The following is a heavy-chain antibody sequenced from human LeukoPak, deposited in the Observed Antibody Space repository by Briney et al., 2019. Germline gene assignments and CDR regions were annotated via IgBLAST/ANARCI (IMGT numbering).Heavy chain of an antibody. D-gene: IGHD1-14*01. CDR3: ARAKSLTDYYYYYMDV. V-gene: IGHV1-69*05. CDR1: GGTFTSYA. CDR2: IIPIFGTA. Sequence: SVKVSCKASGGTFTSYAISWVRQAPGQGLEWMGGIIPIFGTANYAQKFQGRVTITTDESTSTAYMELSSLRSEDTAVYYCARAKSLTDYYYYYMDVWGKGTMVTVSS. J-gene: IGHJ6*03.